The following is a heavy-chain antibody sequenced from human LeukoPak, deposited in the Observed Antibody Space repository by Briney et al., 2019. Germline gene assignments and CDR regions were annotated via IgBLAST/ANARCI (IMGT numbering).Heavy chain of an antibody. J-gene: IGHJ1*01. D-gene: IGHD1-26*01. CDR3: AKDLGVGATPEYFQH. CDR2: ISGSGCST. CDR1: GFPFSSYA. Sequence: GGSLRLSCAASGFPFSSYAMSWVRQAPGKGLEWVSAISGSGCSTYYADSVKGRFTISRDNSKNTLYLQMNSLRAEDTAVYYCAKDLGVGATPEYFQHWGQGTLVTVSS. V-gene: IGHV3-23*01.